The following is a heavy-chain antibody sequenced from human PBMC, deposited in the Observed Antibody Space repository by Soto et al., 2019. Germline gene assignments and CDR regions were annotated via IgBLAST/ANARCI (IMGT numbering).Heavy chain of an antibody. V-gene: IGHV4-34*01. CDR2: ITHSGST. D-gene: IGHD3-10*01. J-gene: IGHJ6*02. Sequence: QVQLQQWGAGLLKPSETLSLTCAVYGGSFSGYYWSWIRQPPGKGLEWIGEITHSGSTNYNPSLTSRITISEDTSNSHFSLKLRSVTAAYTAVYSWARRPMGRVLGYYYYGMDVGGQGTTVTVSS. CDR3: ARRPMGRVLGYYYYGMDV. CDR1: GGSFSGYY.